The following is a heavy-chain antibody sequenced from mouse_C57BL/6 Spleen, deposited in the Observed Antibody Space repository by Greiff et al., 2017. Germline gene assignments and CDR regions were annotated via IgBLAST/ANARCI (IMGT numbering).Heavy chain of an antibody. CDR3: ARKDSYYYGSSKGYFDY. D-gene: IGHD1-1*01. J-gene: IGHJ2*01. CDR1: GFTFSDYG. Sequence: EVKLMESGGGLVKPGGSLKLSCAASGFTFSDYGMHWVRQAPEKGLEWVAYISSGSSTIYYAETVKGRFTISRDNAKNTLFLQMTSLRSEDTAMYYCARKDSYYYGSSKGYFDYWGQGTTLTVSS. CDR2: ISSGSSTI. V-gene: IGHV5-17*01.